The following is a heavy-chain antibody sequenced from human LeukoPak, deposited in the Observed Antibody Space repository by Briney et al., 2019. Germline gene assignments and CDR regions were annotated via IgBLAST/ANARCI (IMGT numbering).Heavy chain of an antibody. CDR2: ITSSSTI. D-gene: IGHD2-21*02. V-gene: IGHV3-48*02. J-gene: IGHJ4*02. Sequence: PGGSLRLACAASGCXFXXYSXXWXXXAPGXGLXXVXXITSSSTIYYGDXVKGRLTISRENAKNSLYLQMNSLRDEDTAVYYCARTHCGGDCYPNFYYWGQGTLVTVSS. CDR1: GCXFXXYS. CDR3: ARTHCGGDCYPNFYY.